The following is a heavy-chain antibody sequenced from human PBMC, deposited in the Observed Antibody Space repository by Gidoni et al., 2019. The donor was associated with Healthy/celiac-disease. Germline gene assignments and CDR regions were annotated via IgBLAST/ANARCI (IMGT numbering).Heavy chain of an antibody. CDR1: GFTFSSYG. D-gene: IGHD5-18*01. Sequence: QVQLVESGGGVVQPGRSLRRSCAASGFTFSSYGMHWVRQAPGKGLEWVAVISYDGSNKYYADSVKGRFTISRDNSKNTLYLQMNSLRAEDTAVYYCAKDLLNVDTAMAFDYWGQGTLVTVSS. J-gene: IGHJ4*02. V-gene: IGHV3-30*18. CDR2: ISYDGSNK. CDR3: AKDLLNVDTAMAFDY.